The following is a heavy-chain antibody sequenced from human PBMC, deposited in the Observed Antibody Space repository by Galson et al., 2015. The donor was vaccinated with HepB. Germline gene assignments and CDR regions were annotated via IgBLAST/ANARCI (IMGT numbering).Heavy chain of an antibody. D-gene: IGHD3-16*01. V-gene: IGHV3-48*04. J-gene: IGHJ4*02. CDR1: GLTFSSYT. Sequence: SLRLSCAASGLTFSSYTMNWVRQTPGKGLEWVSYISGSGSSIYYADSVKGRFTISRDNAKNSLYLQMNSLRAEDTAVYYCAREGSDGRMVTFWGQGTLVTVSS. CDR2: ISGSGSSI. CDR3: AREGSDGRMVTF.